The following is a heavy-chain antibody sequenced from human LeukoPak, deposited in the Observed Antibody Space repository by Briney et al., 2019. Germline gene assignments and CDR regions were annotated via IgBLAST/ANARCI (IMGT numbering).Heavy chain of an antibody. J-gene: IGHJ4*02. Sequence: GGSLRLSCAASGFTFSSYAMSWVRQAPGKGLEWVSAISGSGGSTYYADSAKGRFTISRDNSKNTLYLQMNSLRAEDTAVYYCARDFTSYGNSHFDYWGQGTLVTVSS. D-gene: IGHD5-18*01. CDR1: GFTFSSYA. V-gene: IGHV3-23*01. CDR2: ISGSGGST. CDR3: ARDFTSYGNSHFDY.